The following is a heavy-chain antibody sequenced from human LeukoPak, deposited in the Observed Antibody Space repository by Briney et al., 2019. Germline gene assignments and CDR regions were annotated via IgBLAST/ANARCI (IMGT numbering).Heavy chain of an antibody. J-gene: IGHJ4*02. CDR1: EFTFSSYS. D-gene: IGHD3-10*01. CDR3: ARAFRSGSYYFHY. CDR2: LSSSSGTI. V-gene: IGHV3-48*02. Sequence: PGGSLRLSCAASEFTFSSYSMNWVRQAPGKGLEWVSYLSSSSGTIYYADSVKSRFTISRDNAKNSLYLQMNSLRDEDTAVYYCARAFRSGSYYFHYWGQGTLVTVSS.